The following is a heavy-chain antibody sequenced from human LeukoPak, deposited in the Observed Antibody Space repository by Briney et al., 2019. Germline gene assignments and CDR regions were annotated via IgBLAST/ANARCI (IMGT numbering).Heavy chain of an antibody. CDR1: GGSFSGYY. Sequence: SETLSLTCAVYGGSFSGYYWSWVRQPPGKGLEWIGEINHSGSTNYNPSLKSRVTISVDTSKNQFSLKLSSVTAADTAVYYCARVSRESYSSSPGPDYWGQGTLVTVSS. V-gene: IGHV4-34*01. D-gene: IGHD6-6*01. J-gene: IGHJ4*02. CDR2: INHSGST. CDR3: ARVSRESYSSSPGPDY.